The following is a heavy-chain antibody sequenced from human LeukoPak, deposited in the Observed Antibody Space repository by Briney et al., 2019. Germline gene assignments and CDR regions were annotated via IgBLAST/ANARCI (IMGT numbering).Heavy chain of an antibody. Sequence: SVKLSCKASGGTFSSYAISWVRQAPGQGLEWMGGIIPIFGTVNYAQKFQGRVTITADESTSTAYMELSSLRSEDTAGYYCARGKYRLPSDAFDIWGQGTMVTVSS. CDR3: ARGKYRLPSDAFDI. D-gene: IGHD3-16*02. CDR1: GGTFSSYA. V-gene: IGHV1-69*13. CDR2: IIPIFGTV. J-gene: IGHJ3*02.